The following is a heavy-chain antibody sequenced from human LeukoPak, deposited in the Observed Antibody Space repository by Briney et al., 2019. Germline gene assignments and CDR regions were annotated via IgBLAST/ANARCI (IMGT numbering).Heavy chain of an antibody. V-gene: IGHV4-59*08. CDR2: IYYSGST. CDR1: GGSISSYY. J-gene: IGHJ4*02. Sequence: SETLSLTCTVSGGSISSYYWSWIRQPPGKGLEWIGYIYYSGSTNYNPSLKSRVTISVDASKNQFSLKLSSVTAADTAVYYCARASEEMATIIFDYWGQGTLVTVSS. D-gene: IGHD5-24*01. CDR3: ARASEEMATIIFDY.